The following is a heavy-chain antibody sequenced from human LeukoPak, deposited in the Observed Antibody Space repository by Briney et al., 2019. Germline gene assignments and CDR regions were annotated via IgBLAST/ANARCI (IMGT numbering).Heavy chain of an antibody. CDR1: GFTFSSYA. CDR3: AKDTCSSTSCYFIYYYYMDV. D-gene: IGHD2-2*01. V-gene: IGHV3-23*01. CDR2: ISGSGGST. J-gene: IGHJ6*03. Sequence: GGSLRLSCAASGFTFSSYAMSWVRQPPGKGPEWVSPISGSGGSTYNTDSVKGRFTISRDNSKNTLYLQMNSLRAEDTAVYYCAKDTCSSTSCYFIYYYYMDVWGKGTTVTVSS.